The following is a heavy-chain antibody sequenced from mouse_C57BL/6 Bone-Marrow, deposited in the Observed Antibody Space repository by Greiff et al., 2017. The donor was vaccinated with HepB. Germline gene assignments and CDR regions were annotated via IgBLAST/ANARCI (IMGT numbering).Heavy chain of an antibody. J-gene: IGHJ3*01. CDR1: GFTFSSYT. V-gene: IGHV5-9*01. CDR3: ARPVFITTEGGFAY. D-gene: IGHD1-1*01. Sequence: EVQRVESGGGLVKPGGSLKLSCAASGFTFSSYTMSWVRQTPEKRLEWVATISGGGGNNYYPDSVKGRFTISRDNAKNTLYLQMSSLRSEDTALYYCARPVFITTEGGFAYWGQGTLVTVSA. CDR2: ISGGGGNN.